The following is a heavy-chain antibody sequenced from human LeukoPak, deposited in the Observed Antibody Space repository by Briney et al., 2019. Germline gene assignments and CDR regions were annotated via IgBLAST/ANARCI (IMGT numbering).Heavy chain of an antibody. CDR1: GFTFSTYV. CDR2: ISTNGGST. Sequence: GGSLRLSCTASGFTFSTYVMHWVRQAPGKGLEYVSGISTNGGSTYYANSVKGRSTISRDNSKNTLYLQMGSLRAEDMAVYYCVQGWRDNWGQGTLVTVSS. J-gene: IGHJ4*02. D-gene: IGHD2-15*01. CDR3: VQGWRDN. V-gene: IGHV3-64*01.